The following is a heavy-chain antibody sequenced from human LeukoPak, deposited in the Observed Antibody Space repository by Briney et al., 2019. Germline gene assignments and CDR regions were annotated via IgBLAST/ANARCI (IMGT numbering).Heavy chain of an antibody. CDR3: AKDQVLLWFGELDY. D-gene: IGHD3-10*01. CDR1: GFTFSSYG. Sequence: GGSLRLSCAASGFTFSSYGMHWVRQAPGKGLEWVAVISYDGSNKYYADSVKGRFTISRDNSKNTLYLQMNSLRAEDTAVYYCAKDQVLLWFGELDYWGQGILVTVSS. J-gene: IGHJ4*02. CDR2: ISYDGSNK. V-gene: IGHV3-30*18.